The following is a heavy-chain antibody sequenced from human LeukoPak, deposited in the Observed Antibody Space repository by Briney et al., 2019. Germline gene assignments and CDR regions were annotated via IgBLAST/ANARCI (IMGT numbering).Heavy chain of an antibody. Sequence: GGSLRLSCAASGFTFEDYTMHWVRQAPGKTLEWVSLISWDGTTYYPDSVKGRFTISRDNSKNTLYLQMNSLRAEDTAVYYCAKVLHSYENLVFCNGDCQNWFDSWGQGTLVTVSS. CDR2: ISWDGTT. J-gene: IGHJ5*01. V-gene: IGHV3-43*01. D-gene: IGHD2-21*02. CDR3: AKVLHSYENLVFCNGDCQNWFDS. CDR1: GFTFEDYT.